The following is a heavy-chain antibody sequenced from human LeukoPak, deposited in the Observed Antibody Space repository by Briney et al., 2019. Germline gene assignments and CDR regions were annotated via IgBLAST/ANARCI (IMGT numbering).Heavy chain of an antibody. V-gene: IGHV4-30-4*08. CDR2: IYYSGST. CDR3: ARLTVTTHNNWFDP. D-gene: IGHD4-17*01. CDR1: GGSISSGDYY. Sequence: SQTLSLTCTVSGGSISSGDYYWSWIRQPPGKGLEWIGYIYYSGSTYYNPSLKSRVTISVDTSKNQFSLKLSSVTAADTAVYYCARLTVTTHNNWFDPWGQGTLVTVSS. J-gene: IGHJ5*02.